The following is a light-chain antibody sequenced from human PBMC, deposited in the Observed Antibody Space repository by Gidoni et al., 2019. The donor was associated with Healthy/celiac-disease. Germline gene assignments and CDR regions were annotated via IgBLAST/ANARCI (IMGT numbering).Light chain of an antibody. J-gene: IGKJ4*01. CDR2: AAS. CDR3: QQSYSTPLT. CDR1: QSISSY. V-gene: IGKV1-39*01. Sequence: DIQMTQSPSSLSASVGDRVTITCRASQSISSYLNWYKQKPGKAPKLLIYAASSLQSGVPSSVSGSGSGTDFTLTISSLQPEDFATYYCQQSYSTPLTFGGGTKVETK.